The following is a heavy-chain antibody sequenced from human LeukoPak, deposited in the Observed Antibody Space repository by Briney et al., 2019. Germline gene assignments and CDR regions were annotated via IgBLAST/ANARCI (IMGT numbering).Heavy chain of an antibody. CDR2: VYYGGNT. CDR3: LSGYDRASDYFGMDV. CDR1: GGSLTSTSHY. J-gene: IGHJ6*02. Sequence: TSETLSLTCTVSGGSLTSTSHYWGWIRQPSGKGLEWIGTVYYGGNTNSDPSLKSRVSISVDPSESQFSLSLTSVTAADTAVYYCLSGYDRASDYFGMDVWGQGTAVIVSS. D-gene: IGHD5-12*01. V-gene: IGHV4-39*01.